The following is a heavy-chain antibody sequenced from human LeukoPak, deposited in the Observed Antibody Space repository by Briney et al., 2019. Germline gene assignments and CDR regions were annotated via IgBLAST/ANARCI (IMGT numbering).Heavy chain of an antibody. CDR1: GFTFTAYS. D-gene: IGHD2/OR15-2a*01. CDR2: ISPDSGYI. V-gene: IGHV3-21*01. J-gene: IGHJ5*01. CDR3: TRGGVTTFRYDS. Sequence: PGGSLRLSCAASGFTFTAYSMNWVRQAPGMGLEWVSSISPDSGYIYYADSVRGRFTISRDNARNSLYLQMSSLRAEDTAFYFCTRGGVTTFRYDSWGQGSLVTVSS.